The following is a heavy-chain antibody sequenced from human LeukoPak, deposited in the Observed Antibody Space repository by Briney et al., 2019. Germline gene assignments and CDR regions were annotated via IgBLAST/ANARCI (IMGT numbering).Heavy chain of an antibody. V-gene: IGHV3-7*01. J-gene: IGHJ4*02. D-gene: IGHD6-19*01. CDR2: VKQDGSEK. CDR3: ARAKVSGWYWWDY. CDR1: GFTFSSYS. Sequence: PGGSLRLSCAASGFTFSSYSMNWVRLAPGKGLEWVANVKQDGSEKYYVDSVKGRFTISRDNAKNSLYLQMNSLRAEDTAVYYCARAKVSGWYWWDYWGQGTLVTVSS.